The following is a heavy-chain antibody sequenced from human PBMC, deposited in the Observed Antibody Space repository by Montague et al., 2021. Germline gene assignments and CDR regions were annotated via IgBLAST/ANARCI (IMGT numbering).Heavy chain of an antibody. V-gene: IGHV2-5*02. D-gene: IGHD5-12*01. CDR1: GFSLSTSGVG. Sequence: PALMKPTQTLTLTCTFSGFSLSTSGVGVGWIRQPPGKALEWLALIYWDDDKRYSPSLKSRLTITKDTSKNQVVLTMTNMDPVDTATYYCAHRQGGYDLWYWGQGTLVTVSS. CDR3: AHRQGGYDLWY. J-gene: IGHJ4*02. CDR2: IYWDDDK.